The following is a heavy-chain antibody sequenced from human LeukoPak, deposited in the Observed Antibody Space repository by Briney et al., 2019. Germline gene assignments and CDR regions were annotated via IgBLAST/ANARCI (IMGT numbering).Heavy chain of an antibody. J-gene: IGHJ5*02. CDR1: GGSISSSSYY. CDR3: ARGSRITIFGVVIIGWFDP. CDR2: IYYSWST. V-gene: IGHV4-39*07. D-gene: IGHD3-3*01. Sequence: SETLSLTCTVSGGSISSSSYYWGWIRQPPGKGLEWIGSIYYSWSTYYNPSLKSRVTISVDTSKNQFSLKLSSVTAADTAVYYCARGSRITIFGVVIIGWFDPWGQGTLVTVSS.